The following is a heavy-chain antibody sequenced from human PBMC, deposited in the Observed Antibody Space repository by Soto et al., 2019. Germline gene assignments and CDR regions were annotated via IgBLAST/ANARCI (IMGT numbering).Heavy chain of an antibody. D-gene: IGHD6-19*01. CDR1: GYTFTSYG. V-gene: IGHV1-18*01. CDR2: ISAYNGNT. Sequence: ASVKVSCKASGYTFTSYGISWVRQAPGQGLEWMGWISAYNGNTNYAQKLQGRVTMTTDTSTSIAYMELRSLRSDDTAVYYCARTGYSSGWFEGQGYYYYMDVWGKGTTVTVSS. J-gene: IGHJ6*03. CDR3: ARTGYSSGWFEGQGYYYYMDV.